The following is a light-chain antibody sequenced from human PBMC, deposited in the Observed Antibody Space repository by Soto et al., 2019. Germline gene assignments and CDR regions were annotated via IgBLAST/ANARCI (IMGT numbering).Light chain of an antibody. V-gene: IGKV1-39*01. Sequence: DIQMTHSPSSLSASVGDRVTITCRASQSISRYLNWYQHKQVKAPTLLIYAASSLQSGVPSRFSDSGSGTDFTLTNSSLQPEDCATDYCLQSYSPPWTFGQGTKV. J-gene: IGKJ1*01. CDR3: LQSYSPPWT. CDR2: AAS. CDR1: QSISRY.